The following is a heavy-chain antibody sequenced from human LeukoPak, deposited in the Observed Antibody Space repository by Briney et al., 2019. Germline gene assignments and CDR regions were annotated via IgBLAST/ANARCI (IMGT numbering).Heavy chain of an antibody. Sequence: SETLSLTCTVSGGSISSYYWGWIRQPPGKGLEWIGTVCYSGSTYYNPSLKSRVTISVDTSKNQFSLKLSSVTAADTAVYYCVKDRGNHITDYWGQGTLVTVSS. J-gene: IGHJ4*02. D-gene: IGHD1-14*01. CDR2: VCYSGST. V-gene: IGHV4-59*12. CDR3: VKDRGNHITDY. CDR1: GGSISSYY.